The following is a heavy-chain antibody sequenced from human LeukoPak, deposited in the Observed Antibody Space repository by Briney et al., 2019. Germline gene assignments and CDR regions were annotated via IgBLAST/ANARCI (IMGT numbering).Heavy chain of an antibody. D-gene: IGHD3-10*01. J-gene: IGHJ6*02. CDR2: VIPIFGTA. Sequence: SVKVSCKASGGTFSSYAISWVRQAPGQGLEWMGGVIPIFGTANYAQKFQGRVTITADESTSTAYMELSSLRSEDTAVYYCASPGVPPHYYYYYGMDVWGQGTTVTVSS. CDR1: GGTFSSYA. CDR3: ASPGVPPHYYYYYGMDV. V-gene: IGHV1-69*13.